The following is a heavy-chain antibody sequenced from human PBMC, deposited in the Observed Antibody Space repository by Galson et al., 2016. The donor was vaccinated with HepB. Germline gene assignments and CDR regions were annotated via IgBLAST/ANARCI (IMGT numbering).Heavy chain of an antibody. CDR1: SGSISTGGYY. CDR3: ARRVSGYFNS. Sequence: TLSLTCSVSSGSISTGGYYWSWLRQHPGKGLEWIGHIYYSGTTSYNPSLKRRLSISIDTSKNQFSMNLTSVTVADTAVYYGARRVSGYFNSWGQGTLVTVSS. J-gene: IGHJ5*02. CDR2: IYYSGTT. V-gene: IGHV4-31*03. D-gene: IGHD3-22*01.